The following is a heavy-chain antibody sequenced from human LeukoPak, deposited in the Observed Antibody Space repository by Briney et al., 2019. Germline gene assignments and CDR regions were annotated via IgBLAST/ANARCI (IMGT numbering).Heavy chain of an antibody. V-gene: IGHV3-21*04. CDR3: ATYRQVLLPFES. CDR1: EFTFSSYN. Sequence: GGSLRLSCAASEFTFSSYNMNWVRQAPGKGLEWVSSISSFSSYIYYADSVKGRFTISRDNAKNSLYLQMNSLRAEDTAIYYCATYRQVLLPFESWGQGTLVTVSS. J-gene: IGHJ4*02. D-gene: IGHD2-8*02. CDR2: ISSFSSYI.